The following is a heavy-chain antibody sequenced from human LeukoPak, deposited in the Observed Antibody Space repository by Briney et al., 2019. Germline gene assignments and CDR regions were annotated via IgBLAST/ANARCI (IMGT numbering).Heavy chain of an antibody. CDR1: GGSISTCY. CDR3: ARRLSSSWFPSDY. D-gene: IGHD6-13*01. J-gene: IGHJ4*02. CDR2: IYYSGGT. V-gene: IGHV4-59*01. Sequence: SETLSLTCTVSGGSISTCYRSRIRQPPGKGLEWIGDIYYSGGTNYNPSLKSRVTISVDTSKNQFSLRLNSVTAADTAVYYCARRLSSSWFPSDYWGQGTLVTVSS.